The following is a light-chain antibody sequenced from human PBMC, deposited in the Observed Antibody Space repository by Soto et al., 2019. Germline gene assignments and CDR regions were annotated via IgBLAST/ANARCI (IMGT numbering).Light chain of an antibody. Sequence: QSALTQPPSVSGAPGQRVIISCSGSSSNLGAGYDVHWYRQLPGTAPKLLIYGNSNRPSGVPDRVSGFKSGTSASLAITGLQAEDEADYYCQSYDSRLRGVFGGGTKLT. CDR1: SSNLGAGYD. CDR2: GNS. J-gene: IGLJ3*02. CDR3: QSYDSRLRGV. V-gene: IGLV1-40*01.